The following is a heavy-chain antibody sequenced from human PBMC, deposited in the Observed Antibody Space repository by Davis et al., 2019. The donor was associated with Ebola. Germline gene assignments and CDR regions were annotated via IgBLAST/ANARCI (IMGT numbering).Heavy chain of an antibody. CDR1: GGSVSSGSYY. Sequence: PSETLSLTCTVSGGSVSSGSYYWSWIRQPPGKGLEWIGHIYYSGSTNYNPSLKSRVTISVDTSKNQFSLKVSSVTAADTAVYYCAREVVAIAGVDYWGQGTLVTVSS. J-gene: IGHJ4*02. V-gene: IGHV4-61*01. D-gene: IGHD2-21*01. CDR3: AREVVAIAGVDY. CDR2: IYYSGST.